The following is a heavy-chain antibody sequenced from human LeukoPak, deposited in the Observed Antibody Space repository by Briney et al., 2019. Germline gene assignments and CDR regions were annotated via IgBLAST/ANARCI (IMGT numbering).Heavy chain of an antibody. V-gene: IGHV4-34*01. CDR2: ITHSGST. Sequence: SETLSLTCAVYGGSFSGYYWSWIRQPPGKGLEWIGEITHSGSTNYNPSLKSRVTISVDTSKNQFSLKLSSVTAADTAVYYCAVGVGAFDYWGQGTLVTVSS. J-gene: IGHJ4*02. CDR1: GGSFSGYY. CDR3: AVGVGAFDY. D-gene: IGHD1-26*01.